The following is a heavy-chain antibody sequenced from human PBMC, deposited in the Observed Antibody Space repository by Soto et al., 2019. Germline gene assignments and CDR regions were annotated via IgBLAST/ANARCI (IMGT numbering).Heavy chain of an antibody. CDR2: IKQDGSEK. D-gene: IGHD3-22*01. J-gene: IGHJ6*02. CDR1: GFTFSSYW. Sequence: GGSLRLSCAASGFTFSSYWVSWVRQAPGKGLEWVANIKQDGSEKYYVDSVKGRFTISRDNAKNSLYLQMNSLRAEDTAVYYCAREGITMIVVVNYYGMDVWGQGTTVTVSS. CDR3: AREGITMIVVVNYYGMDV. V-gene: IGHV3-7*01.